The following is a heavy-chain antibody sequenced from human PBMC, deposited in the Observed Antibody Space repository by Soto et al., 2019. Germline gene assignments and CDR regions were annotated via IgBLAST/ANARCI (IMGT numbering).Heavy chain of an antibody. D-gene: IGHD3-22*01. CDR3: ARDRGYSYYYDSSGSTWFDP. CDR1: GVSISSYY. J-gene: IGHJ5*02. V-gene: IGHV4-59*01. CDR2: IYYSGST. Sequence: SETLSLTCTLFGVSISSYYWSWIRQPPGKGLEWIGYIYYSGSTNYNPSLKSRVTISVDTSKNQFSLKLSSVTAADTAVYYCARDRGYSYYYDSSGSTWFDPWGQGTLVTVS.